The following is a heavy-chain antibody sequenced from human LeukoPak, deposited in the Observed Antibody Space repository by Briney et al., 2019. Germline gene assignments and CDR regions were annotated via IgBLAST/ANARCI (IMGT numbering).Heavy chain of an antibody. CDR2: IYPGDSDT. J-gene: IGHJ3*02. D-gene: IGHD1-26*01. Sequence: GESLKISCKGSGYSFTSYWIGWVRQMPGKGLEWMGIIYPGDSDTRYSPSFQGQVTFSADKSISTAYLQWSSLKASDTAMYYCARSTTSGSTPPDAFDIWGQGTMVTVSS. CDR3: ARSTTSGSTPPDAFDI. CDR1: GYSFTSYW. V-gene: IGHV5-51*01.